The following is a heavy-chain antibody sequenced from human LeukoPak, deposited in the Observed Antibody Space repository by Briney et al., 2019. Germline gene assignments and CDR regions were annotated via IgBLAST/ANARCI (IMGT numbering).Heavy chain of an antibody. CDR3: AREDIVVVPAGLYYYYGMDV. J-gene: IGHJ6*02. V-gene: IGHV4-59*02. CDR2: VYDSGST. D-gene: IGHD2-2*01. Sequence: PSETLSLTCTVSGGSVTTHYWNWIRQAPGKGPEWIGYVYDSGSTIYNPSLKSRLTISIDSSKNQFSLRLLSVTAANTAVYYCAREDIVVVPAGLYYYYGMDVWGQGTTVTVSS. CDR1: GGSVTTHY.